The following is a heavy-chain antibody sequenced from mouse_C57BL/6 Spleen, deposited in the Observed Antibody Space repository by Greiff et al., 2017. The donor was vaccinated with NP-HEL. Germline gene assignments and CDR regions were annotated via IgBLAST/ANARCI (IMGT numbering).Heavy chain of an antibody. V-gene: IGHV2-5*01. D-gene: IGHD3-2*02. CDR3: AKTRTAQVYYYAMDY. J-gene: IGHJ4*01. CDR2: IWRGGST. Sequence: VKLVESGPGLVQPSQSLSITCTVSGFSLTSYGVHWVRQSPGKGLEWLGVIWRGGSTDYNAAFMSRLSITKDNSKSQVFFKMNSLQADDTAIYYCAKTRTAQVYYYAMDYWGQGTSVTVSS. CDR1: GFSLTSYG.